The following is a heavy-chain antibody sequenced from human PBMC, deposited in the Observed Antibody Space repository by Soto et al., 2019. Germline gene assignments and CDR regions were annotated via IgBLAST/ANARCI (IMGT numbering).Heavy chain of an antibody. J-gene: IGHJ3*02. CDR3: TSDWGDHSAYYDAFQI. V-gene: IGHV3-23*01. Sequence: EVQLLESGGGLVQPGGSLRLSCAASGFTFSKFAVSWVRQAPGKGLEWVSAISGDGDSTFYVDSVKGRFTISRDNSKNTLYLHRNTLRAEDTAMYYSTSDWGDHSAYYDAFQIWAQGTLVSVSS. D-gene: IGHD2-21*01. CDR1: GFTFSKFA. CDR2: ISGDGDST.